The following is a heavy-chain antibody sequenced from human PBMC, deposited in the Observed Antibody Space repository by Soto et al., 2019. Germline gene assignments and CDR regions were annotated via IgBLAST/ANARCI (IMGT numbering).Heavy chain of an antibody. J-gene: IGHJ4*02. CDR1: GYTFTNYA. Sequence: ASVKVSCKASGYTFTNYAIHWVRQAPGQRLEWMGWINAGNGNTQYSQKFQGRVTIIRDTSASTAYMELSSLRSEDTAVYYCARDSCGYSSGRRHNYFDYWGQGTLVTVSS. CDR2: INAGNGNT. D-gene: IGHD6-19*01. CDR3: ARDSCGYSSGRRHNYFDY. V-gene: IGHV1-3*01.